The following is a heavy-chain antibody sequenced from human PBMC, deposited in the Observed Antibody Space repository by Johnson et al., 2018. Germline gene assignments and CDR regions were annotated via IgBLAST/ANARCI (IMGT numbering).Heavy chain of an antibody. Sequence: QVQLVQSGGGVVQPGRSLRLSCAASGFTLSSYSMHWVRQAPGKGPEWVAVISHDGSNKYYTDSVKGRFTISRDNSKNTLYLQMNSLRAEGTAVYYCAKGLTSDVWGKGTTVTVSS. V-gene: IGHV3-30*18. J-gene: IGHJ6*04. D-gene: IGHD1-20*01. CDR1: GFTLSSYS. CDR2: ISHDGSNK. CDR3: AKGLTSDV.